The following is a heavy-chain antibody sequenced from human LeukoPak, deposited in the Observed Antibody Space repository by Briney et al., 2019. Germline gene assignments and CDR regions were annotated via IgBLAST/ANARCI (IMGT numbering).Heavy chain of an antibody. CDR1: GFTFSSYW. CDR2: IKQDGSEK. CDR3: AKGNFRLDY. J-gene: IGHJ4*02. Sequence: GGSLRLSCAASGFTFSSYWMSWVRQAPGKGLEWVANIKQDGSEKYYVDSVKGRFTISRDNAKNSLYLQMDSLRAEDTAVYYRAKGNFRLDYWGQGTLVTVSS. V-gene: IGHV3-7*01. D-gene: IGHD1-7*01.